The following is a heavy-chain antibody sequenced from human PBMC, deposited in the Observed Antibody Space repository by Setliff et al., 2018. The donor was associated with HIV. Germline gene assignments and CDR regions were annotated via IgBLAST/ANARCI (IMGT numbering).Heavy chain of an antibody. J-gene: IGHJ5*02. V-gene: IGHV4-31*02. Sequence: LSLTCTVSGDSISSGGFYCNWFRQYPEKGLEWIGWIHYSGRTNFNPSLRSRATISFDTSKNQFSLNLTSVTAADTAVYYCARAPFRGGSFGWFDPWGQGTLVTVS. CDR1: GDSISSGGFY. D-gene: IGHD2-15*01. CDR2: IHYSGRT. CDR3: ARAPFRGGSFGWFDP.